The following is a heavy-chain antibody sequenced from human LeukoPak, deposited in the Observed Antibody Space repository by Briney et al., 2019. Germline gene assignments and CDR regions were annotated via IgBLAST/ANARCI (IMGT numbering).Heavy chain of an antibody. CDR3: ARDDEWFDY. Sequence: GGSLRLSCAASGFTSSSYAMHWVRQAPGKGLEWVAVISYDGSNKYYADFVKGRFAISRDNSKNTLYLQMNSLRAEDTAVYYCARDDEWFDYWGQGTLVTVSS. CDR1: GFTSSSYA. V-gene: IGHV3-30*09. D-gene: IGHD3-3*01. CDR2: ISYDGSNK. J-gene: IGHJ4*02.